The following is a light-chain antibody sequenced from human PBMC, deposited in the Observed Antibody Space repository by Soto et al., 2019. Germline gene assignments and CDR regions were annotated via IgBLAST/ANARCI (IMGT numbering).Light chain of an antibody. CDR2: DTS. J-gene: IGKJ4*01. CDR3: QQNSITPLT. Sequence: DIQMTQSPSSLSASVGDRVTITCRASQSVSSYLSWYQQKPGKAPKLLIYDTSNLQSGVPSRFSGSGSGTDFTLTISSLQSEDFATYYCQQNSITPLTCGGGTKVE. CDR1: QSVSSY. V-gene: IGKV1-39*01.